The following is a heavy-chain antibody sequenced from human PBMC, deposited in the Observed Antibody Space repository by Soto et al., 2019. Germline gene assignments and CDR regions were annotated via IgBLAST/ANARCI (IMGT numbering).Heavy chain of an antibody. J-gene: IGHJ6*03. CDR2: IYYSGST. CDR1: GGSISSYY. Sequence: SETLSLTCTVSGGSISSYYWSWIRQPPGKGLEWIGYIYYSGSTNYNPSLKSRVTISVDTSKNQFSLKLSSVTAADTAVYYCAANGGAVFGVSAYYSYYYMDVWGKGTTVTVSS. V-gene: IGHV4-59*01. D-gene: IGHD3-3*01. CDR3: AANGGAVFGVSAYYSYYYMDV.